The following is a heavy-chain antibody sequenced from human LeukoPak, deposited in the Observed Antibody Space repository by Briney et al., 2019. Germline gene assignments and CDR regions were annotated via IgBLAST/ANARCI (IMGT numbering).Heavy chain of an antibody. J-gene: IGHJ4*02. V-gene: IGHV3-21*01. CDR1: GFTFSSYS. D-gene: IGHD1-26*01. CDR2: ISSSSSYI. Sequence: GGSLRLSCAASGFTFSSYSMNWVRQAPGKGLEWVSSISSSSSYIYYADSVKGRFTISRDNAKNSLYLQMNGLRAEDTAVYYCARRGSSSGELLVDYWGQGTLVTVSS. CDR3: ARRGSSSGELLVDY.